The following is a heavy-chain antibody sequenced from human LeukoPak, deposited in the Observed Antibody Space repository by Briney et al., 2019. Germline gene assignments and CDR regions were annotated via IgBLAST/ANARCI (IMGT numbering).Heavy chain of an antibody. V-gene: IGHV3-23*01. CDR1: GFTFSTYA. CDR2: VTVSGRGGST. J-gene: IGHJ4*02. D-gene: IGHD4/OR15-4a*01. Sequence: GGSLRLSCAASGFTFSTYAMSWVRQAPGKGLEWVSAVTVSGRGGSTHYSDSVKGRFTISRDNSKNTLYLQMNSLRAEDTAVYYCARRAGAYSHPYDYWGQGTLVTVSS. CDR3: ARRAGAYSHPYDY.